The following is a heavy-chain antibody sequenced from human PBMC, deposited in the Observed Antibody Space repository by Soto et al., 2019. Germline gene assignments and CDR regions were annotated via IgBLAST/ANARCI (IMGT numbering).Heavy chain of an antibody. Sequence: SETLSLTCTVSGGSISTGSYYWGWIRQPPGKGLEWIGSIFYSGTTYYNPSLKSRVTISVDTSKNQFSLKLGSVTVADTAVYYCARHAILWVPAAIGPWGQGALVTVSS. CDR3: ARHAILWVPAAIGP. D-gene: IGHD2-2*01. J-gene: IGHJ5*02. CDR2: IFYSGTT. CDR1: GGSISTGSYY. V-gene: IGHV4-39*01.